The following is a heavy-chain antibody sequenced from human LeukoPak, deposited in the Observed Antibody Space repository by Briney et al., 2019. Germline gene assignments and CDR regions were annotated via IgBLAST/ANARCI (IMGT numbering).Heavy chain of an antibody. CDR1: GGSISSSSYY. V-gene: IGHV4-39*01. J-gene: IGHJ3*02. D-gene: IGHD3-16*01. CDR3: AIPDAGGVAAFDAFDI. CDR2: IYYSGST. Sequence: SETLSLTCTVSGGSISSSSYYWGWIRQPPGKGLEWIGSIYYSGSTYYNPSLKSRVTISVDTSKNQFSLKPSSVTAADTAVYYCAIPDAGGVAAFDAFDIWGQGTMVTVSS.